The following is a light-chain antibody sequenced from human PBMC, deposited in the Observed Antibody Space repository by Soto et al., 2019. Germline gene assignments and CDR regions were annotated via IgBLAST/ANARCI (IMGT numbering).Light chain of an antibody. CDR1: QSIGGY. J-gene: IGKJ5*01. CDR2: AAS. CDR3: QKYDKWFSIT. V-gene: IGKV1-39*02. Sequence: DIQMTQSPSSLSASVGDRVTITCRASQSIGGYLTWYQQLPGKAPKLLIFAASGLQSGVPSRFSGSGSGTDFTLTISRLEPEDFAVYFCQKYDKWFSITFGQGTRLEIK.